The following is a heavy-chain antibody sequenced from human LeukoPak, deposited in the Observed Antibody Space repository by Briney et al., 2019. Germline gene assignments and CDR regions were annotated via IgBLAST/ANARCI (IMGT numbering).Heavy chain of an antibody. D-gene: IGHD6-13*01. Sequence: GGSLRLSCVVSGIPFSDYYMNWIRQAPGKGLEWISYNSSSSSYTDYADSVKGRFTISRDNAKSALYLHLNSLRLEDTAVYYCAAGTAADFWGQGTLVTVSS. CDR3: AAGTAADF. CDR1: GIPFSDYY. V-gene: IGHV3-11*03. CDR2: NSSSSSYT. J-gene: IGHJ4*02.